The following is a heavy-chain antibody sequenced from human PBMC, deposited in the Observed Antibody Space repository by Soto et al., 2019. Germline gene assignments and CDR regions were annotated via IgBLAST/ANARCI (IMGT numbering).Heavy chain of an antibody. D-gene: IGHD4-4*01. CDR1: GGSISSGGYY. CDR3: ARDPFYSNYDQEVDLGMDV. CDR2: IYYSGST. Sequence: PSETLSLTCTVSGGSISSGGYYWSWIRQHPGKGLEWIGYIYYSGSTYYNPSLKSRVTISVDTSKNQFSLKLSSVTAADTAVYYCARDPFYSNYDQEVDLGMDVWGQGTTVTVSS. J-gene: IGHJ6*02. V-gene: IGHV4-31*03.